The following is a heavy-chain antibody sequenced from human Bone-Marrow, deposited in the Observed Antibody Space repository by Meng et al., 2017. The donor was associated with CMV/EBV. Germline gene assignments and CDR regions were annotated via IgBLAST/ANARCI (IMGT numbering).Heavy chain of an antibody. V-gene: IGHV1-2*02. CDR2: INPNSGGT. D-gene: IGHD6-19*01. Sequence: ASVKVSCKASGGTFSSYTISWVRQAPGQGLEWMGWINPNSGGTNYAQKFQGRVTMTRDTSISTASMELSRLRSDDTAVYYCARGVKAVAGTNWFDPCGQGTLVTVSS. CDR3: ARGVKAVAGTNWFDP. CDR1: GGTFSSYT. J-gene: IGHJ5*02.